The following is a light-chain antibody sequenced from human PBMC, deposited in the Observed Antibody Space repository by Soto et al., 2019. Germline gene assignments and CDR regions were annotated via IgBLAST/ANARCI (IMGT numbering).Light chain of an antibody. V-gene: IGKV3-20*01. J-gene: IGKJ3*01. CDR2: GAS. CDR3: QQYGSSPLT. CDR1: QSVSSSY. Sequence: EIVLTQSPGTLSLSPGERATPSCRASQSVSSSYLAWYQQKPGQAPRLLIYGASSRATGIPDRFSGSGSGTDSTLTISRLEPEDFAVYYCQQYGSSPLTFGPGTKVDIK.